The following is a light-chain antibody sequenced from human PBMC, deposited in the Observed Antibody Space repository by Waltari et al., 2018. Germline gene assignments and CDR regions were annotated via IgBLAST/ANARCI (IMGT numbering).Light chain of an antibody. CDR3: QQYNNWLT. CDR2: GAS. Sequence: EIVMTQSPATLSVSPGERATLSCRASQSVSSNLAWYQQKPGQAPMLLIYGASTRATGIPARCSGSGSGTEFTLTISSLQSEDFAVYYCQQYNNWLTFGQGTKVEIK. J-gene: IGKJ1*01. CDR1: QSVSSN. V-gene: IGKV3-15*01.